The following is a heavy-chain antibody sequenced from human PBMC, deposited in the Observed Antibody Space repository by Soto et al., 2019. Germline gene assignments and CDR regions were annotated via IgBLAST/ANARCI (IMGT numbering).Heavy chain of an antibody. D-gene: IGHD6-6*01. CDR2: MTGSGGST. J-gene: IGHJ4*02. CDR1: GFTFTNYA. Sequence: ESGGGLVQPGGSLRLSCAASGFTFTNYAMSWVRQAPGKGLEWVSAMTGSGGSTYYADSVKGRFTISRDNSKNTLYLEMNSLRADDTAIYYCAKGSSSSRPYYFDYWGQGTLVTVSS. CDR3: AKGSSSSRPYYFDY. V-gene: IGHV3-23*01.